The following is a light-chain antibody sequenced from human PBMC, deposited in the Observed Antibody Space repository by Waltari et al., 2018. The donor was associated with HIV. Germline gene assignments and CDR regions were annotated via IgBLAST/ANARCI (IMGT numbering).Light chain of an antibody. CDR1: RSNIVAGYH. J-gene: IGLJ1*01. Sequence: QSVLTQPPSVSGAPGQRVTISCTGSRSNIVAGYHVHWYQHLPGTAPKLLIYGNSNRPSGVPDRFSGSKSGTSASLAITGLQAEDEADYHCQSHDSSLSGYVFGTGTKVTVL. CDR2: GNS. CDR3: QSHDSSLSGYV. V-gene: IGLV1-40*01.